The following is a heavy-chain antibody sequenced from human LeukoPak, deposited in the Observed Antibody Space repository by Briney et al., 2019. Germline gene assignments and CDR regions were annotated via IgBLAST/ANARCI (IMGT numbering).Heavy chain of an antibody. CDR1: GGSFSGYY. CDR3: ASGRYYYDSSGYYRRGMDV. D-gene: IGHD3-22*01. Sequence: SETLSLTCAVYGGSFSGYYWSWIRQPSGKGLEWIGEINHSGSTNYNPSLKSRVTISVDTSKNQFSLKLSSVTAADTAVYYCASGRYYYDSSGYYRRGMDVWGQGTTVTVSS. V-gene: IGHV4-34*01. J-gene: IGHJ6*02. CDR2: INHSGST.